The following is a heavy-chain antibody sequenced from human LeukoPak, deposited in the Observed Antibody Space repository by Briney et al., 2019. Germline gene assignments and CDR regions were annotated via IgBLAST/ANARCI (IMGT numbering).Heavy chain of an antibody. Sequence: SETLSLTCTVSGGSISSYYWSWIRQPPGKGLEWIGYMYYNRSTNYNPSLKSRVTISVDTSKNQFSLKLSSVTAADTAVYYCARRGGYFLIDAFDIWGLGTMVTVSS. V-gene: IGHV4-59*01. CDR3: ARRGGYFLIDAFDI. J-gene: IGHJ3*02. D-gene: IGHD3-22*01. CDR2: MYYNRST. CDR1: GGSISSYY.